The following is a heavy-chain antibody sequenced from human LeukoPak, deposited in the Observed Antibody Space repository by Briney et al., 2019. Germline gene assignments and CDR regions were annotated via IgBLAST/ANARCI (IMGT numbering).Heavy chain of an antibody. CDR1: GFTFSSYW. Sequence: AGGSLRLSCAASGFTFSSYWMSWVRQAPGKGLEWAANIKQDGSEKYYVDSVKGRFTISRDNAKNSLYLQMNSLRAEDTAVYYCARGIATIFFDSYYFDYWGQGTLVTVSS. J-gene: IGHJ4*02. D-gene: IGHD5/OR15-5a*01. CDR2: IKQDGSEK. V-gene: IGHV3-7*01. CDR3: ARGIATIFFDSYYFDY.